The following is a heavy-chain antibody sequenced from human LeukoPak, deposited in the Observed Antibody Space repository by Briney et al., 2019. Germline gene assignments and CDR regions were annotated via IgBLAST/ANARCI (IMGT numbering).Heavy chain of an antibody. J-gene: IGHJ4*02. D-gene: IGHD3-22*01. CDR1: GGSISSSSYY. CDR3: AREARTSPYYSRRFDY. Sequence: PSETLSLTCTVSGGSISSSSYYWGWLRQPPGTGLEWLGSIYYSGSTYYNPSLKSRVTISVDTSKNQFSLKLSSVTAADTAVYYCAREARTSPYYSRRFDYWGQGTLVTVSS. V-gene: IGHV4-39*07. CDR2: IYYSGST.